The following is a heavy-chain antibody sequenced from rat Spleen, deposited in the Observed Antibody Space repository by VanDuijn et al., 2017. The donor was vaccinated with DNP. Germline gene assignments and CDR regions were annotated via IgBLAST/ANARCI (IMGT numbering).Heavy chain of an antibody. Sequence: EVQLVESGGGLVQPGRSMKLSCAASGFTFRNYYMAWVRQAPTQGLEWLASIGSPAYAPYSTDSVKGRFTISRDNAKSTLYLQMNSLRSEDMATYYCVRWNSGHFDYWGQGVMVTVSS. V-gene: IGHV5-25*01. CDR1: GFTFRNYY. D-gene: IGHD4-3*01. CDR3: VRWNSGHFDY. CDR2: IGSPAYAP. J-gene: IGHJ2*01.